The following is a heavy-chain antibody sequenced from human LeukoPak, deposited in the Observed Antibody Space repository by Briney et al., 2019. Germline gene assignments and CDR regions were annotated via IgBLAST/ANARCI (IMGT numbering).Heavy chain of an antibody. CDR1: GFTFSSYA. CDR3: ANAPPLYYYDSSGYYDY. J-gene: IGHJ4*02. Sequence: GGSLRLSCAAPGFTFSSYAMSWVRQAPGKGLEWVSAISGSGGSTYYADSVKGRFTISRDNSKNTLYLQMNSLRAEDTAVYYCANAPPLYYYDSSGYYDYWGQGTLVAVSS. CDR2: ISGSGGST. D-gene: IGHD3-22*01. V-gene: IGHV3-23*01.